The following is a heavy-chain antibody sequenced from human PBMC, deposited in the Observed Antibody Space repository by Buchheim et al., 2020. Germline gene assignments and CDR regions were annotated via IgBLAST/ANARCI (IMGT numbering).Heavy chain of an antibody. Sequence: QVQLVQSGAEVKKPGASVRVSCKASGYSFTSYYIHYIRQAPGQGLEWVGILNPSAAATSYAQRFQGRVTMTWDTSTSTVYMDLTSLRSDDTAVYFCARGGLSGPDYWGQGT. CDR2: LNPSAAAT. D-gene: IGHD6-19*01. J-gene: IGHJ4*02. V-gene: IGHV1-46*01. CDR1: GYSFTSYY. CDR3: ARGGLSGPDY.